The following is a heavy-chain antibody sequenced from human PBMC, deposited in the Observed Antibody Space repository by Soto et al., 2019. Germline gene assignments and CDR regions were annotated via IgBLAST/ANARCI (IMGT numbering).Heavy chain of an antibody. D-gene: IGHD3-10*01. J-gene: IGHJ6*02. CDR2: IKSKTDGGTT. CDR1: GFTFSNAW. Sequence: PGGSLRLSCAASGFTFSNAWMSWVRQAPGKGLEWVGRIKSKTDGGTTDYAAPVKGRFTISRDDSKNTLYLQMNSLKTEDTAVYYCTTDRFRPMVRGATYYYYGMDVWGQGTTVTVSS. V-gene: IGHV3-15*01. CDR3: TTDRFRPMVRGATYYYYGMDV.